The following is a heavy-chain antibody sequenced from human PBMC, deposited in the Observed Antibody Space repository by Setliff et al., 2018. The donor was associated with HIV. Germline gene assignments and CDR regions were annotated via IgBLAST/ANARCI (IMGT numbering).Heavy chain of an antibody. CDR1: GGSINNDIYF. CDR3: ARSGSSSPYYFDY. J-gene: IGHJ4*02. CDR2: IYYSGST. V-gene: IGHV4-31*03. D-gene: IGHD6-6*01. Sequence: PSETLSLTCSVSGGSINNDIYFWSWIRQHPGRVLEWIGYIYYSGSTYYNPSLKSRITISVDTSKNQFSLRLSSVAAADTAVYYCARSGSSSPYYFDYWGQGTLVTVSS.